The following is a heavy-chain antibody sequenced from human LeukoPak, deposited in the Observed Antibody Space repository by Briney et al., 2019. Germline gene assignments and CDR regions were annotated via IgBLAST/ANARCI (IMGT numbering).Heavy chain of an antibody. CDR3: AREYSSGLNWLDP. Sequence: GASVKVSCKASGYTFTGYYMHWVRQAPGQGLEWMGWINPNSGGTNYAQKFQGRVTMTRDTSISTAYMELSRLRSDDTAVYYCAREYSSGLNWLDPWGQGTLVTVSS. J-gene: IGHJ5*02. CDR2: INPNSGGT. V-gene: IGHV1-2*02. CDR1: GYTFTGYY. D-gene: IGHD6-19*01.